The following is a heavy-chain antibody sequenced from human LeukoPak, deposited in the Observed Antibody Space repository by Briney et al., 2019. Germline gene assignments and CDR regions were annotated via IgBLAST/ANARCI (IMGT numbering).Heavy chain of an antibody. Sequence: GGSLRLSCAASGFTFSSYAMHWVRQAPGKGLEYVSAISSNGGSTYYANSVKGRFTISRDNSKNTLYLQMNSLRAEDTAVYYCAKDFSFSYYYDSSGYDDMDVWGQGTTVTVSS. CDR2: ISSNGGST. V-gene: IGHV3-64*01. J-gene: IGHJ6*02. D-gene: IGHD3-22*01. CDR1: GFTFSSYA. CDR3: AKDFSFSYYYDSSGYDDMDV.